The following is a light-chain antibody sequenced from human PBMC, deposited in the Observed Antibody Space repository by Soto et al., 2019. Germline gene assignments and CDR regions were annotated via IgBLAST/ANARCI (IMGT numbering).Light chain of an antibody. CDR2: EVS. CDR1: SSDVGAYNY. J-gene: IGLJ1*01. Sequence: QSALTQPASVSGSPGQSITISCTGTSSDVGAYNYVSWYQHYPGKAPKLMIFEVSNRPSGVSNRFSASKSGNTASLTISGLQAEDEADYYCTSYTSGSTLYVFGTGTKLTVL. V-gene: IGLV2-14*01. CDR3: TSYTSGSTLYV.